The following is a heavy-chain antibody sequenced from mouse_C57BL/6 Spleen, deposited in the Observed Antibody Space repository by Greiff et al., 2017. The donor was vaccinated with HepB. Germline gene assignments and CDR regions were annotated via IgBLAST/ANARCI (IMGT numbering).Heavy chain of an antibody. CDR1: GYTFTDYE. CDR3: TRSGGYDYLDY. CDR2: IDPETGGT. Sequence: QVQLQQSGAELVRPGASVTLSCKASGYTFTDYEMHWVKQTPVHGLEWIGAIDPETGGTAYNQKFKGKAILTADKSSSTAYMELRSLTSEDSAVYYCTRSGGYDYLDYWGQGTTLTVSS. J-gene: IGHJ2*01. D-gene: IGHD2-3*01. V-gene: IGHV1-15*01.